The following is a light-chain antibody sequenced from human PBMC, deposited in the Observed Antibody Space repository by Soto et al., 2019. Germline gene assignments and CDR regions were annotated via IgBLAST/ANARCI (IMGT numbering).Light chain of an antibody. CDR2: GTS. V-gene: IGKV3-20*01. J-gene: IGKJ1*01. CDR1: QSIGSSY. CDR3: QQFGSSWLT. Sequence: ENVLTQSPGTQSLSPGERATLSCMASQSIGSSYLAWYQQTPGHAPRLIIYGTSSRATGIPDRFSGSGSGTDVTLTISRLEHEYFAVYYCQQFGSSWLTCGQGTKVDIK.